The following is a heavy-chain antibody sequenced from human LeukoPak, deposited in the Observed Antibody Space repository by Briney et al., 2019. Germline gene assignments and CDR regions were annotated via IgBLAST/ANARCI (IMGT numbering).Heavy chain of an antibody. D-gene: IGHD3-3*01. CDR1: GGSISSGGYY. CDR3: ARTNYDFWSGYYREWPGWFDP. Sequence: SQTLSLTCTVSGGSISSGGYYWSWIRQHPGKGLEWIGYIYYSGSTYYNPSLKSRVTISVDTSKNQFSLKLSSVTAADTAVYYCARTNYDFWSGYYREWPGWFDPWGQGTLVTVSS. CDR2: IYYSGST. J-gene: IGHJ5*02. V-gene: IGHV4-31*03.